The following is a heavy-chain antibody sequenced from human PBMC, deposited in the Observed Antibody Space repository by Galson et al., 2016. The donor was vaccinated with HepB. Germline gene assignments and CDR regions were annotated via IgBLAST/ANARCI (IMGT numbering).Heavy chain of an antibody. Sequence: SETLSLTCTVSGVSISSYYWSWIRQPPGKGLECIGYIYHGGSTNYNPSLKSRVTISVDTSKSQFSLKLYSVTAADTAVYYCARVLLTGTTPTRGYFDDWGQGTLVTVSS. D-gene: IGHD1-20*01. CDR2: IYHGGST. V-gene: IGHV4-59*01. J-gene: IGHJ4*02. CDR3: ARVLLTGTTPTRGYFDD. CDR1: GVSISSYY.